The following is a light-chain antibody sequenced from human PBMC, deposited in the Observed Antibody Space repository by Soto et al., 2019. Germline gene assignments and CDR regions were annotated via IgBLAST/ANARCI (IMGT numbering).Light chain of an antibody. Sequence: QSVLTQPASVSGSPGQSIAISCTGTISDVGTYDYVSWYQQHPNRAPKLMIYEVRNRPSGVSNRFSGSKSVNTATLTISGLQAEDEADYYCSSHTINNTRVFGTGTKVTVL. CDR2: EVR. V-gene: IGLV2-14*03. CDR3: SSHTINNTRV. CDR1: ISDVGTYDY. J-gene: IGLJ1*01.